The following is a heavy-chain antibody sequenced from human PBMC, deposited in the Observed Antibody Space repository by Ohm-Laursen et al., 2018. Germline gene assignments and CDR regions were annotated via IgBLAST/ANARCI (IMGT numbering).Heavy chain of an antibody. J-gene: IGHJ4*02. D-gene: IGHD3-22*01. Sequence: SLRLSCAASAFTFSNYEMNWVRQAPGKGLEWVSYISSSSNTIYYADSVKGRFTISRDNAKNSLYLQMNSLRAEDTAVYYCARGHSGVVVITHFDYWGQGTLVTVSS. V-gene: IGHV3-48*03. CDR3: ARGHSGVVVITHFDY. CDR1: AFTFSNYE. CDR2: ISSSSNTI.